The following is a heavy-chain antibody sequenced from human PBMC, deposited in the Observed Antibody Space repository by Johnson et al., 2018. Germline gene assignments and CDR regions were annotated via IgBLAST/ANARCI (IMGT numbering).Heavy chain of an antibody. CDR3: ARGRIAAAGMAQYFQH. CDR2: LSYDGTLK. Sequence: QVQLVESGGGVVQPGRSLRLSCVASGFIFNTFAMHWVRQAPGKGLEWVATLSYDGTLKYYTDSVKGRFTISRDNSQNTLWLQMDSLRAADTAMYYCARGRIAAAGMAQYFQHWGQGTLVTVSS. J-gene: IGHJ1*01. V-gene: IGHV3-30*14. CDR1: GFIFNTFA. D-gene: IGHD6-13*01.